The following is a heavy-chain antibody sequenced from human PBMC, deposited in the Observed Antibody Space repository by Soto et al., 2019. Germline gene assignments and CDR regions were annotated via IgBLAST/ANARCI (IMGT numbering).Heavy chain of an antibody. CDR3: ARIAVAATYYFDY. Sequence: QVQLQESGPGLVKPSQTLSLTCSVSGGSITSGGYYWSWIRQHPGKGLEWIGYIYYSGSTHYNASLNSRVTISVDTSKNQFSLKVNSVTAADTAVYYCARIAVAATYYFDYWGQGTLVTVSS. CDR1: GGSITSGGYY. J-gene: IGHJ4*02. D-gene: IGHD6-19*01. V-gene: IGHV4-31*03. CDR2: IYYSGST.